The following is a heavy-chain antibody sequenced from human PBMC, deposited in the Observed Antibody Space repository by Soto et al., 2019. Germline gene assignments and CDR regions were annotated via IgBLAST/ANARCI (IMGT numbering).Heavy chain of an antibody. CDR2: IWYDGSNK. Sequence: QVQLVESGGGVVQPGRSLRLSCAASGFTFSSYGMDWVRQAPGKGLEWVAVIWYDGSNKYYADSVKGRFTISRDNSKNTLYLQMNSLRAEDTAVYYCARDRDCSSTSCYLFFDYWGQGTLVTVSS. CDR1: GFTFSSYG. J-gene: IGHJ4*02. V-gene: IGHV3-33*01. D-gene: IGHD2-2*01. CDR3: ARDRDCSSTSCYLFFDY.